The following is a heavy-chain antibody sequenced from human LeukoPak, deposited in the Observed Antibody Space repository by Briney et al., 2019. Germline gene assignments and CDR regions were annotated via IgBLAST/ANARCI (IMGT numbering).Heavy chain of an antibody. CDR1: GGTFNNYA. D-gene: IGHD3-10*01. CDR2: IIPALGFS. J-gene: IGHJ6*02. CDR3: ASPSGFIPDYYCMEV. Sequence: GASVKVSCKASGGTFNNYAISWVRQAPGQGLEWMGRIIPALGFSNYAQKFQGRVNITADTSTSTAYMELSSLRSHDTAVYYCASPSGFIPDYYCMEVWGQGTTVAVSS. V-gene: IGHV1-69*04.